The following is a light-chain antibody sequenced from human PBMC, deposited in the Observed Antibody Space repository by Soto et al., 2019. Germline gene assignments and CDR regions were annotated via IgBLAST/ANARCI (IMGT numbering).Light chain of an antibody. CDR2: KAS. CDR1: QSISSW. Sequence: DIQMSQSPSSLSASVEDRVTITCRASQSISSWLAWYQQKPGKAPKLLIYKASTLKSGVPSRFSGSGSGTEFTLTISSLQPDDFATYYCQQANSYSGAFGQGTKVDI. CDR3: QQANSYSGA. V-gene: IGKV1-5*03. J-gene: IGKJ1*01.